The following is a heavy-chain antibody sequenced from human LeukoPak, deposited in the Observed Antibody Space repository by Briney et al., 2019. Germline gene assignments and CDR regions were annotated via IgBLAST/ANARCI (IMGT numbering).Heavy chain of an antibody. CDR3: ARGYSSGWYRNNWFDP. D-gene: IGHD6-19*01. J-gene: IGHJ5*02. V-gene: IGHV4-38-2*02. Sequence: SETLSLTCSVSGYSISSGYYWGWIRQPPGKGLEWIGSIYHSGSTYYNPSLKSRVTISVDTSKNQFSLKLSSVTAADTAVYYCARGYSSGWYRNNWFDPWGQGTLVTVSS. CDR1: GYSISSGYY. CDR2: IYHSGST.